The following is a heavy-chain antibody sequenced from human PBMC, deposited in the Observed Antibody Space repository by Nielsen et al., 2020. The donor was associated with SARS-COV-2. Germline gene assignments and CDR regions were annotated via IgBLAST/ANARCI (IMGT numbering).Heavy chain of an antibody. CDR1: GASISSGGYF. D-gene: IGHD5-12*01. V-gene: IGHV4-31*03. Sequence: LRLSCTVSGASISSGGYFWSWIRQHPGKGLEWIGYIYFTGRTSYNPSLKSRVAMSVDTSKNQFSLDLKSVTAADTAVYYCARESSGYDHYNYGMDVWGQGTTVTVSS. CDR2: IYFTGRT. J-gene: IGHJ6*02. CDR3: ARESSGYDHYNYGMDV.